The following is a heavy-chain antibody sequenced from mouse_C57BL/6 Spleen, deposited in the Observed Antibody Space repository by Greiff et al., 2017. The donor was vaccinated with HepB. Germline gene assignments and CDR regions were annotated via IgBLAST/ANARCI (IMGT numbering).Heavy chain of an antibody. D-gene: IGHD6-2*01. J-gene: IGHJ2*01. CDR1: GFTFSSYT. Sequence: EVKLVESGGGLVKPGGSLKLSCAASGFTFSSYTMSWVRQTPEKRLEWVATISGGGGNTYYPDSVKGRFTISRDNAKNTLYLQMSSLRSEDTALYYCARQGFSYYFDYWGQGTTLTVSS. CDR3: ARQGFSYYFDY. V-gene: IGHV5-9*01. CDR2: ISGGGGNT.